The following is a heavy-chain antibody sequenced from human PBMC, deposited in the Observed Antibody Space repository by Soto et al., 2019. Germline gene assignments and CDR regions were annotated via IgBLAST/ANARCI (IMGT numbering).Heavy chain of an antibody. J-gene: IGHJ3*02. D-gene: IGHD2-15*01. CDR2: INPSGGST. V-gene: IGHV1-46*03. Sequence: QVQLVQSGAEVKKPGASVKVSCKASGYTFTSYYMHWVRQAPGQGLEWIGIINPSGGSTSYAQKLRGRVTMARDTSTSTVYMELSSLRSEDTAVYYCARGAVVVAATYSQDAFDIWGQGTMVTVSS. CDR3: ARGAVVVAATYSQDAFDI. CDR1: GYTFTSYY.